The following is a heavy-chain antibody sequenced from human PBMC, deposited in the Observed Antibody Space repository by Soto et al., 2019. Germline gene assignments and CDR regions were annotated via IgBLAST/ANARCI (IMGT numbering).Heavy chain of an antibody. CDR1: GGSFSGYY. CDR3: ARGRNYYGSGSYYRYFDY. Sequence: QVQLQQWGAGLLKPSETLSLTCAVYGGSFSGYYWSWIRQPPGKGLEWIGEINHSGTTNYNPSLKSRVSISVDTSKNQFSLKLSSVTAAGTAVYYCARGRNYYGSGSYYRYFDYWGQGTLVTVSS. V-gene: IGHV4-34*01. CDR2: INHSGTT. D-gene: IGHD3-10*01. J-gene: IGHJ4*02.